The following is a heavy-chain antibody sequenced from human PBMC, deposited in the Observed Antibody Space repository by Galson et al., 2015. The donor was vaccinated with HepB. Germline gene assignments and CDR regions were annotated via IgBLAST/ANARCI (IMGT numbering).Heavy chain of an antibody. D-gene: IGHD5-18*01. Sequence: SLRLSCAASGFTFSSYGMHWVRQAPGKGLEWVAFIRYDGSNKYYADSVKGRFTISRDNSKNTLYLQMNSLRAEDTAVYYCAKGIQLWLFGASAFDIWGQGTMVTVSS. CDR2: IRYDGSNK. J-gene: IGHJ3*02. V-gene: IGHV3-30*02. CDR1: GFTFSSYG. CDR3: AKGIQLWLFGASAFDI.